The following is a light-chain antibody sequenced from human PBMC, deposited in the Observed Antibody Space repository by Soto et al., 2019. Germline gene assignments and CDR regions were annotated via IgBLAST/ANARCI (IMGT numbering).Light chain of an antibody. V-gene: IGLV1-40*01. J-gene: IGLJ2*01. CDR2: RNR. CDR1: SSNIGAGYD. CDR3: QSYDISLSGVL. Sequence: QSVLTQPPSVSGAPGQRVTISCTGSSSNIGAGYDVHWYQHLPGTAPKVVIYRNRHRPSGVPDRFSGSKSGTSASLAITGLQADDEADYYCQSYDISLSGVLFGGGTKLTVL.